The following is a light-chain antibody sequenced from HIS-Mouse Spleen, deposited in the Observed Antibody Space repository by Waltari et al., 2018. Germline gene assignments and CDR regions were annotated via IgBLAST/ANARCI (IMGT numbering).Light chain of an antibody. V-gene: IGLV2-23*01. CDR3: CSYAGSSTFVV. CDR1: SSDVGSYNL. CDR2: EGS. Sequence: QSALTQPASVSGSPGQSITISCTGTSSDVGSYNLVSWYQQHPGKAPKRVIYEGSKRPSGLSNRFSGSKSGNTASLPVSGLQAEDEADYYCCSYAGSSTFVVFGGGTKLTVL. J-gene: IGLJ2*01.